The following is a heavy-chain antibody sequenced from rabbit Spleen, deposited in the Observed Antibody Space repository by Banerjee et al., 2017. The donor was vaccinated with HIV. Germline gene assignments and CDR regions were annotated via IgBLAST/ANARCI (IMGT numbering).Heavy chain of an antibody. Sequence: QEQLEESGGDLVKPEGSLTLTCTASGFSFSSDYWICWVRQAPGKGLEWIGCIYTGSGSTYYASWAKGRFTISKTSSTTVTLKMTSLTAADTATYFCARDGSFYFNLWGQGTLVTVS. CDR3: ARDGSFYFNL. CDR2: IYTGSGST. CDR1: GFSFSSDYW. V-gene: IGHV1S45*01. J-gene: IGHJ4*01. D-gene: IGHD3-1*01.